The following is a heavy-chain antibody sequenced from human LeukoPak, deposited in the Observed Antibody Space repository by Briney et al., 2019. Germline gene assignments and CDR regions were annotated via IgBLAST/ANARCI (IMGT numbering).Heavy chain of an antibody. CDR3: ARGRSPCSSTSCYTGYYYYGMDV. CDR2: IIPILGIA. V-gene: IGHV1-69*04. J-gene: IGHJ6*02. D-gene: IGHD2-2*02. CDR1: GGTFSSYA. Sequence: SVKVSCKASGGTFSSYAISWVRQAPGQGLEWMGRIIPILGIANYAQKFQGRVTITADKSTSTAYMELSSLRSEDTAVYYCARGRSPCSSTSCYTGYYYYGMDVWGQGTTVTVSS.